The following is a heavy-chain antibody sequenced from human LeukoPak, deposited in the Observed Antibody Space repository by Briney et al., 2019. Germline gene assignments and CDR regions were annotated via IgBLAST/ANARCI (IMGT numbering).Heavy chain of an antibody. CDR2: INGDGSDI. CDR1: GFTFSNYW. V-gene: IGHV3-74*01. CDR3: VRTSEGGYFDY. J-gene: IGHJ4*02. D-gene: IGHD1-14*01. Sequence: QPGGSLRLSCAVSGFTFSNYWMHWVRQAPGKGLVWVSRINGDGSDITYADPVTGRFTMSRDNPKNTLYLQMTRMRAEDTAVYYCVRTSEGGYFDYWGQGAVVTVSS.